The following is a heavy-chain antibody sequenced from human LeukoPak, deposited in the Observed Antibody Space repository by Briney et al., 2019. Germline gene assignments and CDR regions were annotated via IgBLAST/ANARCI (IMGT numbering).Heavy chain of an antibody. V-gene: IGHV3-49*03. J-gene: IGHJ4*02. Sequence: GGSLRLSCTASGFTFGDYAMSWFRQAPGKGLEGVGFISSKAYGGTTEYAASVKGRFTISRDDSKSIAYLQMNSLKTEDTAVYYCTRGEGGWLPNTDFDYWGQGTLVTVSS. CDR3: TRGEGGWLPNTDFDY. CDR1: GFTFGDYA. CDR2: ISSKAYGGTT. D-gene: IGHD6-19*01.